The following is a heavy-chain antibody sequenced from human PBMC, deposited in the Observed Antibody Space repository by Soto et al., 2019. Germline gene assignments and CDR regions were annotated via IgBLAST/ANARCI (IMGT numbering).Heavy chain of an antibody. CDR1: GYTFTSYG. D-gene: IGHD3-3*01. CDR2: ISAYNGNT. V-gene: IGHV1-18*01. J-gene: IGHJ4*02. CDR3: AAHSPYYDFWSGYSAPDY. Sequence: ASVKVSCKASGYTFTSYGISWVRQAPGQGLEWMGWISAYNGNTNYAQKLQGRVTMTTDTSTSTAYMELRSLRSDDTAVYYCAAHSPYYDFWSGYSAPDYWGQGTLVTVSS.